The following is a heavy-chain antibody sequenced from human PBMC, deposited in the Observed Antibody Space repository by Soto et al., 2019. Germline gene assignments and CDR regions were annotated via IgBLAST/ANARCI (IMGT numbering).Heavy chain of an antibody. CDR2: MNPNSGNT. J-gene: IGHJ5*01. CDR1: GYTFTSYD. D-gene: IGHD3-3*01. Sequence: ASVKVSCKASGYTFTSYDINWVRQATGQGLEWMGWMNPNSGNTGYAQKFQGRVTMTRNTSISTAYMELSSLRSEDTAVYYCARGSPYYDFWSGYWFDSWGQGTLVTVSS. CDR3: ARGSPYYDFWSGYWFDS. V-gene: IGHV1-8*01.